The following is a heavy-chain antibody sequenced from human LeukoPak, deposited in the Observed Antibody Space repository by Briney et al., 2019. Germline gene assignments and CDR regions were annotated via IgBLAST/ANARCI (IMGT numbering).Heavy chain of an antibody. J-gene: IGHJ4*02. Sequence: GGSLRLSCAASGFIFSSYGMHWVLQAPGKGLGWVAFIRYDGSNKYYVDCVKGRFTISRDNSKNTLYLQMNSLRAEDTAVYYCAKDRDSSGWYYFDYWGQGTLVTVSS. D-gene: IGHD6-19*01. CDR2: IRYDGSNK. CDR3: AKDRDSSGWYYFDY. V-gene: IGHV3-30*02. CDR1: GFIFSSYG.